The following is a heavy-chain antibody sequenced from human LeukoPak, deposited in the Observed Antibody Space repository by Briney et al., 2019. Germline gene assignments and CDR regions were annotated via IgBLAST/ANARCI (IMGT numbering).Heavy chain of an antibody. J-gene: IGHJ4*02. CDR3: ARSIAAAGTLGY. CDR2: ISSSSSYI. D-gene: IGHD6-13*01. Sequence: GGSLRLSCAASEFTFNSYAMHWVRQAPGKGLEWVSSISSSSSYIYYADSVKGRFTISRDNAKNSLYLQMNSLRAEDTAVYYCARSIAAAGTLGYWGQGTLVTVSS. CDR1: EFTFNSYA. V-gene: IGHV3-21*01.